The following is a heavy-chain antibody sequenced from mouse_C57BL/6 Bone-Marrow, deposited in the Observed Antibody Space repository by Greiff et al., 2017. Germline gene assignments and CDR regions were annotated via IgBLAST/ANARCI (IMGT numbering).Heavy chain of an antibody. CDR2: IYPRDGST. CDR3: ARLEFCGSGGDWYFDV. D-gene: IGHD1-1*01. CDR1: GYTFTSYG. V-gene: IGHV1-85*01. Sequence: QVQLQQPGPELVKPGASVKLSCKASGYTFTSYGINWVKQRPGPGLEWIGGIYPRDGSTKYNEKFKGKATLTVDKSSSTAYMELHSLTSEDSAVYYGARLEFCGSGGDWYFDVWGTGTTVTVSS. J-gene: IGHJ1*03.